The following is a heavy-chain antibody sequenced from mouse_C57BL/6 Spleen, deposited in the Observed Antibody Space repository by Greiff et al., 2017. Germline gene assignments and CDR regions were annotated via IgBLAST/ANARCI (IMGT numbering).Heavy chain of an antibody. CDR2: VYPYNGGT. D-gene: IGHD1-1*01. CDR3: ARTDYYGSSPYYFDY. V-gene: IGHV1-36*01. Sequence: VQLKESGPVLVKPGPSVKISCKASGFTFTDYYMHWVKQSHGKSLEWIGLVYPYNGGTSYNQKFKGKATLTVDTSSSTAYMELNSLTSEDSAVYYCARTDYYGSSPYYFDYWGQGTTLTVSS. CDR1: GFTFTDYY. J-gene: IGHJ2*01.